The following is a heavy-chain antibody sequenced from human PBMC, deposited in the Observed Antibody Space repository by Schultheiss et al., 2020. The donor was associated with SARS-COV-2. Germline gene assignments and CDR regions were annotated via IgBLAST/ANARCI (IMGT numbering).Heavy chain of an antibody. D-gene: IGHD2-2*02. J-gene: IGHJ3*02. Sequence: GGSLRLSCSASGFTFDDYAMHWVRQAPGKGLEWVSYISSSSSYTNYADSVKGRFTISRDNAKNSLYLQMNSLRAEDTAVYYCARDRDCSSTSCYTVFGDAFDIWGQGTMVTVSS. CDR3: ARDRDCSSTSCYTVFGDAFDI. V-gene: IGHV3-11*05. CDR2: ISSSSSYT. CDR1: GFTFDDYA.